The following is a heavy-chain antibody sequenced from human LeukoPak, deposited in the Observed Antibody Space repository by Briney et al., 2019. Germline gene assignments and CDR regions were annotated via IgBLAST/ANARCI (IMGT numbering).Heavy chain of an antibody. Sequence: GGSLRLSCAASGFTFDDYAMHWVRQAPGEGLGWVSGINWNSGSIGYADSVKGRFTISRDNAKNSLYLQMNSLRAEDTALYYCAKDLSSGWYGDAFDIWGQGTMVTVSS. J-gene: IGHJ3*02. CDR1: GFTFDDYA. V-gene: IGHV3-9*01. CDR2: INWNSGSI. CDR3: AKDLSSGWYGDAFDI. D-gene: IGHD6-19*01.